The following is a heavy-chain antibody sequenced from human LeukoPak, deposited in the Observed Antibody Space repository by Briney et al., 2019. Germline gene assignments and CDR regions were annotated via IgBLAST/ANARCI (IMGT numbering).Heavy chain of an antibody. CDR2: IYYSGST. Sequence: PSETLSLTCTVSGGSINTYYWGWIRQPPGKGLEWIGSIYYSGSTYYNPSLKSRVTISVDTSKNQFSLKLSSVTAAGTAVYYCARREMASTFDYWGQGTLVTVSS. J-gene: IGHJ4*02. D-gene: IGHD5-24*01. CDR1: GGSINTYY. CDR3: ARREMASTFDY. V-gene: IGHV4-39*07.